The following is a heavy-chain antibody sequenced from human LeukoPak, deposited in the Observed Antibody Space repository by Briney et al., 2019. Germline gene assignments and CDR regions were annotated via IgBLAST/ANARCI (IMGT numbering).Heavy chain of an antibody. J-gene: IGHJ4*02. CDR3: TRQAAVAVTPDY. CDR2: IYPGDSDT. Sequence: GESLKISCKGSGYSFTSYWIGWVRQMPGKALRWMGIIYPGDSDTRYSPSFQGQVTFSADKSISTAYLQWSSLKASDTAMYYCTRQAAVAVTPDYWGQGTLVTVSS. CDR1: GYSFTSYW. V-gene: IGHV5-51*01. D-gene: IGHD6-19*01.